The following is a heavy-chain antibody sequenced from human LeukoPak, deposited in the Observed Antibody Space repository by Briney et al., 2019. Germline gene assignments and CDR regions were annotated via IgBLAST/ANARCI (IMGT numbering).Heavy chain of an antibody. J-gene: IGHJ4*02. CDR3: AIGIPALGTFDY. V-gene: IGHV1-2*06. D-gene: IGHD6-13*01. CDR1: GYTFTSYG. Sequence: ASVKVSXKASGYTFTSYGISWVRQAPGQGLEWMGRINPNSGGTNYAQKFQGRVTMTRDTSISTAYMELSSLRSDDTAVYHCAIGIPALGTFDYWGQGTLVTVSS. CDR2: INPNSGGT.